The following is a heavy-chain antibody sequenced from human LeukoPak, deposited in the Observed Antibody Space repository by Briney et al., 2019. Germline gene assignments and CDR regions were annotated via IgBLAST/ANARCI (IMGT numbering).Heavy chain of an antibody. CDR1: GFTFSNAW. CDR2: IKSKTDGGTT. J-gene: IGHJ5*02. CDR3: TTGYCTNGVCFQSDWFDP. D-gene: IGHD2-8*01. V-gene: IGHV3-15*01. Sequence: GGSLRLSCAASGFTFSNAWMSWVRQAPGKGLEWVGRIKSKTDGGTTDYAAPVKGRFTISRDDSKNTLYLQMNSLKTEDTAVYYCTTGYCTNGVCFQSDWFDPWGQGTLVTVSS.